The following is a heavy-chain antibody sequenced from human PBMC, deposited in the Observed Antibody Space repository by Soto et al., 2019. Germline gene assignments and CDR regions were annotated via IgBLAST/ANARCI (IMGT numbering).Heavy chain of an antibody. J-gene: IGHJ4*02. D-gene: IGHD6-13*01. CDR3: AREGRIAAAGRLDY. CDR1: GGSISGGEYY. CDR2: ISYSGST. Sequence: SETLSLTCTVSGGSISGGEYYWSWIRQVPGKGLEWIGYISYSGSTYYNPSLKSRVDMSVDTSKNQFSLKLSSVTAADTAIYYCAREGRIAAAGRLDYWGQGTLVTVS. V-gene: IGHV4-31*03.